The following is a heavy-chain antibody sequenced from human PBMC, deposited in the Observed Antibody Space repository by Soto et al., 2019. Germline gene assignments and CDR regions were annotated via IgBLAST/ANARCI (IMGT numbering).Heavy chain of an antibody. CDR2: IYYSGST. CDR3: AGVALNNYDSSGSLRHLDY. J-gene: IGHJ4*02. Sequence: SETLSLTCTVSGGSISSGDYYWSWIRQPPGQGLEWIGYIYYSGSTYYNPSLKSRVTISVDTSKNQFSLKLSSVTAADTAVYYCAGVALNNYDSSGSLRHLDYWGQGTLVTVSS. V-gene: IGHV4-30-4*01. CDR1: GGSISSGDYY. D-gene: IGHD3-22*01.